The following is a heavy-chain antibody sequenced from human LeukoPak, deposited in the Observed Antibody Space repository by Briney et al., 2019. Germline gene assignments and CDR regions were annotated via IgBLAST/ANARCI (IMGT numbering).Heavy chain of an antibody. CDR3: ARRARGALRSAFDI. CDR2: IYYSGST. V-gene: IGHV4-39*01. D-gene: IGHD3-10*01. J-gene: IGHJ3*02. CDR1: GGSISSSSYY. Sequence: SETLSLTRTVSGGSISSSSYYWGWIRQPPGKGLEWIGSIYYSGSTYYNPSLKSRVTISVDTSKNQFSLKLSSVTAADTAVCYCARRARGALRSAFDIWGQGTMVTVSS.